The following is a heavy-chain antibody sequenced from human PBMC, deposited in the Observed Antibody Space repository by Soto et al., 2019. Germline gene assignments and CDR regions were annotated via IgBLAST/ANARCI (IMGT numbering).Heavy chain of an antibody. Sequence: PSETLSLTCTLSGTSIISDGYYWTWIRQHPGKGLEWLGYIHYSGGATYSPSYNPSLKSRIAISVDTSKRLFSLKLTSVSAADTAVYYCARDGDGYNRDDAFDIWGQGTMVTV. D-gene: IGHD5-12*01. CDR1: GTSIISDGYY. CDR2: IHYSGGATYSP. J-gene: IGHJ3*02. V-gene: IGHV4-31*03. CDR3: ARDGDGYNRDDAFDI.